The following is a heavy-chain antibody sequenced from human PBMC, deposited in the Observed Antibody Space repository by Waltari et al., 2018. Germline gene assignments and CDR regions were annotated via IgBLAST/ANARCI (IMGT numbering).Heavy chain of an antibody. CDR3: AIDGPSSIAAAGKAFDY. V-gene: IGHV4-39*02. CDR1: GGSISSSSYY. CDR2: IYYSGST. D-gene: IGHD6-13*01. J-gene: IGHJ4*02. Sequence: QLQLQESGPGLVKPSETLSLTCTVSGGSISSSSYYWGWIRQPPGKGLEWIGSIYYSGSTYYNPSLKSRVTISVDTSKNQFSLKLSSVTAADTAVYYCAIDGPSSIAAAGKAFDYWGQGTLVTVSS.